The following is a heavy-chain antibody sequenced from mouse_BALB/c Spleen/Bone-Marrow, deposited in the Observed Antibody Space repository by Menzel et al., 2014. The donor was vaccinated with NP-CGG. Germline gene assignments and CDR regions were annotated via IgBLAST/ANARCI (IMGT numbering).Heavy chain of an antibody. CDR3: ARGLGLPFYAMDY. J-gene: IGHJ4*01. CDR2: IYPGNGST. V-gene: IGHV1-77*01. CDR1: GYTFTDYV. Sequence: QVQLQQPGPELVKPGASVKMSCKASGYTFTDYVISWVKQRTGQGLEWIGEIYPGNGSTYYNEKFKGKATLTADKSSNTAYMKLSSLTSEDSAVYFCARGLGLPFYAMDYWGQGTSVTVSS. D-gene: IGHD3-1*01.